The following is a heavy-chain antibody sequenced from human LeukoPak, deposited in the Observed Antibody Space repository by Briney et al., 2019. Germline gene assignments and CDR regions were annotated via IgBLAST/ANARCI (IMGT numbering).Heavy chain of an antibody. CDR1: GGSISNGDYY. V-gene: IGHV4-30-2*01. J-gene: IGHJ4*02. CDR2: IYHSGNT. D-gene: IGHD6-6*01. Sequence: SETLSLTCTVSGGSISNGDYYWSWIRQAPGEGLEWIAYIYHSGNTYYNPSLRSPVTISVDRSKNQFSLKLTSVTAADTAVYYCARMYSSSAGDYWGQGTLVTVSS. CDR3: ARMYSSSAGDY.